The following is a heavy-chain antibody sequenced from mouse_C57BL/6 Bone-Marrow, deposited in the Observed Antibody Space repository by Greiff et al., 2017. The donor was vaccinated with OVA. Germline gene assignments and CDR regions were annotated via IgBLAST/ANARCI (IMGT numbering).Heavy chain of an antibody. CDR2: IYPRDGST. CDR3: ARGGYSNPWYFDV. D-gene: IGHD2-5*01. Sequence: VQLQQSGPELVKPGASVKLSCKASGYTFTSYDINWVKRRPGQGLEWIGWIYPRDGSTKYNEKFKGKATLTVDTSSSTAYMELHSLTSEDSAVYFCARGGYSNPWYFDVWGTGTTVTVSS. V-gene: IGHV1-85*01. J-gene: IGHJ1*03. CDR1: GYTFTSYD.